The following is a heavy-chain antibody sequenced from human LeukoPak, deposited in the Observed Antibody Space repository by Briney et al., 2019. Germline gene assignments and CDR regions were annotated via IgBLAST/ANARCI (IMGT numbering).Heavy chain of an antibody. D-gene: IGHD3-9*01. CDR1: GYTFTSYG. Sequence: ASVKVSCKASGYTFTSYGISWVRQAPGQGLEWMGWISTYNGNTDYAQKVQGRVTMTTDTSTSTAYMELRSLRSDDTAVYYCARDRRYYDILTGYADAFDIWGQGTMVTVSS. J-gene: IGHJ3*02. V-gene: IGHV1-18*01. CDR2: ISTYNGNT. CDR3: ARDRRYYDILTGYADAFDI.